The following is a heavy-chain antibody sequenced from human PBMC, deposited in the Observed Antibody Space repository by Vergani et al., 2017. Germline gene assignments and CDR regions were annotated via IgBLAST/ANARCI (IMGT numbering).Heavy chain of an antibody. CDR3: ARGHGRIAVAGTGF. D-gene: IGHD6-19*01. J-gene: IGHJ4*02. CDR1: GFTFNHYA. V-gene: IGHV3-23*01. Sequence: EVQLLESGGDLVQPGGSLRLSCAASGFTFNHYAMNWVRQAPGKGLEWVSGISGSGGSTYYAGSVKGRFTISRDNAQNSLFLEMNNLRVDDTARYFCARGHGRIAVAGTGFWGQGTQVSVSS. CDR2: ISGSGGST.